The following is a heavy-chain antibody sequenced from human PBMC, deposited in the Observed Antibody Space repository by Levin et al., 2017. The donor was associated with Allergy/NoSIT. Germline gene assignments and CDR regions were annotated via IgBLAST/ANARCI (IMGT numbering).Heavy chain of an antibody. V-gene: IGHV4-4*07. D-gene: IGHD5-18*01. CDR2: IYTSGST. CDR3: ARDRGSYSYSDAFES. CDR1: GGSISSYY. J-gene: IGHJ3*02. Sequence: SETLSLTCTVSGGSISSYYWSWIRQPAGKGLEWIGRIYTSGSTNYNSSLKSRVTISVDTSKNQFSLKLSSVTAADTAVYYCARDRGSYSYSDAFESWGQGTMVTVSS.